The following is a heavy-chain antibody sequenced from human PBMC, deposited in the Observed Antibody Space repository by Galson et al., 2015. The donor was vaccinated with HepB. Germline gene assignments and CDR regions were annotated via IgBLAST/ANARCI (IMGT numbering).Heavy chain of an antibody. CDR3: ARDGDRTNDFPHYYYYYGMDV. D-gene: IGHD2-8*01. Sequence: SLRLSCAASGFTFSSYSMNWVRQAPGKGLEWVSSISSSSSYIYYADSVKGRFTISRDNAKNSLYLQMNSLRAEDTAVYYCARDGDRTNDFPHYYYYYGMDVWGQGTTVSVSS. CDR1: GFTFSSYS. V-gene: IGHV3-21*01. CDR2: ISSSSSYI. J-gene: IGHJ6*02.